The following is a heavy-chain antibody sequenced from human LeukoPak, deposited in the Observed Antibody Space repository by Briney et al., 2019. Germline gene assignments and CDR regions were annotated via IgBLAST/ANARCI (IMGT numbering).Heavy chain of an antibody. V-gene: IGHV4-39*01. D-gene: IGHD3-16*01. Sequence: GSLRLSCAASGLTVSSNYMSWVRQPPGKGLEWIGSIYYSGSTYYNPSLKSRVTISVDTSKNQFSLKLSSVTAADTAVYYCASSYDYVWGSSDYWGQGTLVTVSS. CDR1: GLTVSSNY. J-gene: IGHJ4*02. CDR2: IYYSGST. CDR3: ASSYDYVWGSSDY.